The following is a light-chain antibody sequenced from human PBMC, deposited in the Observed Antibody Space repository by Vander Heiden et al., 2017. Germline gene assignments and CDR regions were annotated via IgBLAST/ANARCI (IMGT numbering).Light chain of an antibody. CDR1: QNISSW. CDR3: QQYNSYYT. Sequence: DIHLTQSPSTLSASVGDRVTITCRASQNISSWLAWYQQEPEKAPKVHFYQTSNLGGGVPSRFSGSGSGTEFTLTISSLQPEDFATYYYQQYNSYYTFGQGTKLEIK. J-gene: IGKJ2*01. V-gene: IGKV1-5*03. CDR2: QTS.